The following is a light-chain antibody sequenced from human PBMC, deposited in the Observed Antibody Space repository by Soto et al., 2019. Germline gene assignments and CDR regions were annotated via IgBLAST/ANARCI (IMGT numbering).Light chain of an antibody. CDR1: SSNIGSNY. V-gene: IGLV1-47*01. J-gene: IGLJ2*01. Sequence: QSVLTQPPSASGTPGQRVTISCSGSSSNIGSNYVYWYQQRPGTAPKLLIYRNNQRPSGVPDRFSGSKSGTSASLAISGLRSEDEADYYGAAWDDSLSAYVVFGGGTKLTVL. CDR2: RNN. CDR3: AAWDDSLSAYVV.